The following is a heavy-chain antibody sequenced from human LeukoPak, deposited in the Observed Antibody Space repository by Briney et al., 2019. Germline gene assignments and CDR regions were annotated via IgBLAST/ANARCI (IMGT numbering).Heavy chain of an antibody. J-gene: IGHJ4*02. D-gene: IGHD4-23*01. CDR3: ARDLSELLRWPDY. CDR2: ISSSSSYI. V-gene: IGHV3-21*01. Sequence: GGSLRLSCAASGFTFSSYSMNWVRQAPGKGLEWVSSISSSSSYIYYADSVKGRFTISRDNAKNSLYLQMNSLRAEDTAVYYCARDLSELLRWPDYWGQGTLVTVSS. CDR1: GFTFSSYS.